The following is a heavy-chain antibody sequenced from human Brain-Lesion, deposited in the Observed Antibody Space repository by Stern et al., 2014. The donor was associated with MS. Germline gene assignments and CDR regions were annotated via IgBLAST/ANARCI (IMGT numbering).Heavy chain of an antibody. CDR3: ARDQRGITIFGVVTDYYYLGMDV. J-gene: IGHJ6*02. Sequence: QVQLVQSGAEVKKPGASVKVSCKTSGYIFTGYYIHWGRQAPGQGLEWMAWINPNTGGTKYAQKLQCRVTMSRDTSISTAYVELSSLTSDDTAVYYCARDQRGITIFGVVTDYYYLGMDVWGQGTTVTVSS. CDR1: GYIFTGYY. D-gene: IGHD3-3*01. V-gene: IGHV1-2*02. CDR2: INPNTGGT.